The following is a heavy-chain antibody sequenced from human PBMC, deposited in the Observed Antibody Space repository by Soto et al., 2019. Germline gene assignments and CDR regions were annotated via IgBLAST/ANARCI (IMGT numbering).Heavy chain of an antibody. V-gene: IGHV3-53*04. D-gene: IGHD3-9*01. CDR1: GFTFSSNY. Sequence: GGSLRLSCAASGFTFSSNYMSWVRQAPGKGLEWVSVIYSGGSTYYADSVKGRFTISRHNSKKTLYLQMNSLRAEDTAVYYCARVLLRYFDSHENWFDPWGQGTLVTVSS. CDR2: IYSGGST. J-gene: IGHJ5*02. CDR3: ARVLLRYFDSHENWFDP.